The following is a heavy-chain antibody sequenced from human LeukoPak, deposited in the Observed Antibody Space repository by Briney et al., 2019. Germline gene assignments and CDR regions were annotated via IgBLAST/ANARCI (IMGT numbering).Heavy chain of an antibody. V-gene: IGHV3-23*01. CDR1: GFTFSSYA. D-gene: IGHD3-22*01. J-gene: IGHJ4*02. CDR2: ISGSGGST. Sequence: GGSLRLSCAASGFTFSSYAMGWVRQAPGKGLEWVSAISGSGGSTSYADSVKGRFTISRDNFKNTLYLQMNSLRAEDTAVYYCAKLTGGYYDSSGYYPLDYWGQGTLVTVSS. CDR3: AKLTGGYYDSSGYYPLDY.